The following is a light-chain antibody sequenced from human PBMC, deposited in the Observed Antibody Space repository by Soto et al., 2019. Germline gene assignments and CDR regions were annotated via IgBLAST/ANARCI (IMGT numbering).Light chain of an antibody. V-gene: IGKV1-9*01. Sequence: DIPLTQSPSFLSASVGDRVTITCRASQGISSYLAWYQQKPGKAPKLLIYAASTLQSGVPSRFSGSGSGTEFTLTISSLQPEDFATYYCQQGTFGGGTKVEIK. CDR2: AAS. J-gene: IGKJ4*01. CDR3: QQGT. CDR1: QGISSY.